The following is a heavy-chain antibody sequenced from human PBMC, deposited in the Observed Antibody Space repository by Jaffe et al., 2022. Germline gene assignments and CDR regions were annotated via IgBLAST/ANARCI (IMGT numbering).Heavy chain of an antibody. D-gene: IGHD1-26*01. CDR3: ARDQGELTFDY. CDR1: GGSISSYY. Sequence: QVQLQESGPGLVKPSETLSLTCTVSGGSISSYYWSWIRQPPGKGLEWIGYIYYSGSTNYNPSLKSRVTISVDTSKNQFSLKLSSVTAADTAVYYCARDQGELTFDYWGQGTLVTVSS. J-gene: IGHJ4*02. V-gene: IGHV4-59*01. CDR2: IYYSGST.